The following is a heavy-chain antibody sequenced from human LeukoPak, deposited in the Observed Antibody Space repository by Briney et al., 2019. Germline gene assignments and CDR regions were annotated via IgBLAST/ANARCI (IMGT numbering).Heavy chain of an antibody. CDR1: GLTFSSYW. D-gene: IGHD6-19*01. Sequence: PGGSLRLSCAASGLTFSSYWMHWVRQAPGKGLVWVSHINTDGSSTSYADSVKGRFTISRDNAKNTLYLQMNSLRAEDTAVYYCARASSGWYDYWGQGALVSVSS. J-gene: IGHJ4*02. CDR2: INTDGSST. CDR3: ARASSGWYDY. V-gene: IGHV3-74*01.